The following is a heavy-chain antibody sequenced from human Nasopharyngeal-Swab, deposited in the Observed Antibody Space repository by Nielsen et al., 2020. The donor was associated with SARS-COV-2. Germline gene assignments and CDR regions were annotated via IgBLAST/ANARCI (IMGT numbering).Heavy chain of an antibody. V-gene: IGHV3-30*03. J-gene: IGHJ4*02. CDR2: VSYDRADK. CDR1: GFTFSAHG. Sequence: GGSLRLSCAASGFTFSAHGMHGVRQAPGKGLEWVAFVSYDRADKYYADSVKGRFTISRDNSRNTVYLQINSLRAEDTAVYFCARGNGSPTYFEYWGQGTLVTVSS. D-gene: IGHD1-26*01. CDR3: ARGNGSPTYFEY.